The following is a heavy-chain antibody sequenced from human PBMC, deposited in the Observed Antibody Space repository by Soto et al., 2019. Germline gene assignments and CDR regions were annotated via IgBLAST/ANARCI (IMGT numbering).Heavy chain of an antibody. CDR2: IKENGSEK. J-gene: IGHJ5*02. CDR1: GFTFSGYW. V-gene: IGHV3-7*04. CDR3: VRGKGWLDP. Sequence: EVQLVESGGDLVQPGGSLRLSCAASGFTFSGYWMSWVRQATGKGLECVANIKENGSEKKYVDSVKGRFTISRDNAKNSLYLQMGSLRAEDTARYYCVRGKGWLDPWGQGTLVTVSS.